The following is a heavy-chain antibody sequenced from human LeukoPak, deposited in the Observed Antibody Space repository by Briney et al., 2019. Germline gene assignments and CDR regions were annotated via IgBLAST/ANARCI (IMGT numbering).Heavy chain of an antibody. CDR3: ARDVEMYSSGWYDN. CDR1: GFTFSSYA. Sequence: PGGSLRLSCAASGFTFSSYAMHWVRQAPGKGLEWVAVISYDGSNKYYADSVKGRFTISRDNSKNTLYLQMNSLRAEDTAVYYCARDVEMYSSGWYDNWGQGTPVTVSS. CDR2: ISYDGSNK. V-gene: IGHV3-30-3*01. J-gene: IGHJ5*02. D-gene: IGHD6-19*01.